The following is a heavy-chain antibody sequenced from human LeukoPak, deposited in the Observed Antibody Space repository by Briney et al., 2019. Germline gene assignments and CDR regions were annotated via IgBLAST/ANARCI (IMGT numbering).Heavy chain of an antibody. CDR1: GGSISSYY. CDR3: ARGITMIPIDY. V-gene: IGHV4-59*01. D-gene: IGHD3-22*01. CDR2: IYYSGST. Sequence: PSETLSLTCTVSGGSISSYYWSWNRQPPGKGLEWIGYIYYSGSTNYNPSLKSRVTISVDTSKNQFSLKLSSVTAADTAVYYCARGITMIPIDYWGQGTLVTVSS. J-gene: IGHJ4*02.